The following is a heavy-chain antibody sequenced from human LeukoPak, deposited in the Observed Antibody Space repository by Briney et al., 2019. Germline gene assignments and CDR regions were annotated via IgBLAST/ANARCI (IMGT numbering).Heavy chain of an antibody. CDR3: ARIRDGYNDAYDI. Sequence: VSVKVSCKSSGYTFTESYIHWVRQAPGQGFEWMGLIKPGGDNTNYAQSFKGRVTMTSDTSASTVYMELSSLRSEDTATYYCARIRDGYNDAYDIWGQGTVVTVPS. CDR2: IKPGGDNT. J-gene: IGHJ3*02. V-gene: IGHV1-46*01. CDR1: GYTFTESY. D-gene: IGHD5-24*01.